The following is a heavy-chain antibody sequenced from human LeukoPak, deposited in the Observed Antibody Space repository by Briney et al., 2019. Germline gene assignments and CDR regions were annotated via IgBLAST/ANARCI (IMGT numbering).Heavy chain of an antibody. Sequence: GRSLRLSCAASGFTFSSYGMHWVRQAPGKGLEWVASIKLDGSEENYVDSVKGRFTISRDNAKNSLYLQLNSLRAEDTAVFYCARLDYYDSSGRYYYGMGVWGQGTTVTVSS. CDR2: IKLDGSEE. J-gene: IGHJ6*02. V-gene: IGHV3-7*01. CDR1: GFTFSSYG. D-gene: IGHD3-22*01. CDR3: ARLDYYDSSGRYYYGMGV.